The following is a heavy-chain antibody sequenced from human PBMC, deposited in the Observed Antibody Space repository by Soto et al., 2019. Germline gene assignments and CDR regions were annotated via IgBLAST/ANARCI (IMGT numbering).Heavy chain of an antibody. D-gene: IGHD1-1*01. CDR2: ISAYNGNT. CDR3: ARSGAIAVAPTVAPDFDY. V-gene: IGHV1-18*01. Sequence: QVLMLQSGVEVKKPGASVKVSCKTSGYTFTDFGIIWVRQAPGQGLEWLGWISAYNGNTNYAQKMQGRVTLATDTTSTAYLELKSLTSDDTAVYYCARSGAIAVAPTVAPDFDYWGQGTLVTVSS. J-gene: IGHJ4*02. CDR1: GYTFTDFG.